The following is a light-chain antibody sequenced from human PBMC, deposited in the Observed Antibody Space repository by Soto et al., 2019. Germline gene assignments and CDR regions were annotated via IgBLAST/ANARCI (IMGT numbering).Light chain of an antibody. CDR3: QTWGTGIWV. J-gene: IGLJ3*02. CDR2: LNSDGSH. Sequence: QLVLTQSPSASASLGASVTLTCTLSSGHSSYAIAWHQQQPEKGPRYLMKLNSDGSHSKGDGIPDRFSGSSSGAERYLTISSLQSEDDADYYCQTWGTGIWVFGGGTQLTVL. V-gene: IGLV4-69*01. CDR1: SGHSSYA.